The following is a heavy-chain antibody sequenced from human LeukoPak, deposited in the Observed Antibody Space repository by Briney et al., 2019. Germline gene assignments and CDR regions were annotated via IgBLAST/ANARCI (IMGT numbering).Heavy chain of an antibody. V-gene: IGHV4-38-2*01. CDR2: LYHSDSA. CDR1: GYSISNDY. CDR3: ARQHDSYYYYYIDV. Sequence: SETLSLICAVSGYSISNDYWVWIRQPPGRGLEWIGSLYHSDSAYYNTSLRSRVSMSVDTSKNQFSLTLSFVTAADTAVYYCARQHDSYYYYYIDVWGSGTTVTVSS. J-gene: IGHJ6*03.